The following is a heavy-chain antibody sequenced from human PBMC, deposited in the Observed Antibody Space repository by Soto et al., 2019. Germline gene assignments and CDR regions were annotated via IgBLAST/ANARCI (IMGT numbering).Heavy chain of an antibody. CDR1: GFTFDDYA. CDR2: ISGSGGST. Sequence: GGSLRLSCAASGFTFDDYAMHWVRQAPGKGLEWVSGISGSGGSTYYADSVKGRFTISRDNSKNTLYLQMNSLRAEDTAVYYCARTSYGSWSTFYYYYYGMDVWGQGTTVTVSS. D-gene: IGHD3-10*01. J-gene: IGHJ6*02. CDR3: ARTSYGSWSTFYYYYYGMDV. V-gene: IGHV3-23*01.